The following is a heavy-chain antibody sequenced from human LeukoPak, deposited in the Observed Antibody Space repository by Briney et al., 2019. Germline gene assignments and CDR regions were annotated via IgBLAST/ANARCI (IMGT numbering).Heavy chain of an antibody. V-gene: IGHV3-11*01. J-gene: IGHJ4*02. Sequence: TPGGSLRLSCAASGFIFSDYYMSWIRQAPGKGLEWVSYISSSGSTMYHTDSVKGRFTISRDNAKDSLYLQMNSLRAEDTAVYYCARDPGSGYEEHFDYWGQGTLVTVSS. CDR2: ISSSGSTM. CDR1: GFIFSDYY. CDR3: ARDPGSGYEEHFDY. D-gene: IGHD5-12*01.